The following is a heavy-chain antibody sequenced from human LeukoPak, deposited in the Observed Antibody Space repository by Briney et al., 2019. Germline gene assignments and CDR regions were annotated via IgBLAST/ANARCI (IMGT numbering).Heavy chain of an antibody. V-gene: IGHV3-7*04. CDR3: ARQNNYHGSGSTIFDY. D-gene: IGHD3-10*01. CDR2: IKEEGSEK. J-gene: IGHJ4*02. Sequence: GGSLRLSCAASELTLSTSWASWVRQIPRKELEWVAKIKEEGSEKHYVDSVKGRFTISRDNAKNSLYLQMDSLRAEDTAVYYCARQNNYHGSGSTIFDYWDQGTLVTVSS. CDR1: ELTLSTSW.